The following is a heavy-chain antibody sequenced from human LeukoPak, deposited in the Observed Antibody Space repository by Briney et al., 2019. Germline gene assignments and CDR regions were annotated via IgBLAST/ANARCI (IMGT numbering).Heavy chain of an antibody. V-gene: IGHV1-18*01. CDR2: ISAYNGNT. CDR1: GYTFTSYG. Sequence: ASVKVSCKASGYTFTSYGISWVRQAPGQGLEWMGWISAYNGNTNYAQKLQGRVTMTTDTSTSTAYMELRSLRSDDTAVYYWARESVGATLVDYWGQGTLVTVSS. D-gene: IGHD1-26*01. J-gene: IGHJ4*02. CDR3: ARESVGATLVDY.